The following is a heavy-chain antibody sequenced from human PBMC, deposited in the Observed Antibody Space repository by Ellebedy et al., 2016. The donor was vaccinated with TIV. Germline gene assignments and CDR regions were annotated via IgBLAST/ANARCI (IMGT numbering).Heavy chain of an antibody. CDR1: GGSISSSSYY. Sequence: MPSETLSLTCTVSGGSISSSSYYWGWIRQPPGKGLEWIGSIYYSGSTYYNPSLTSRVTISVDTSKNQFSLKLSSVTAADTAVYYCARQGHSSGWYVGEYYFDYWGQGTLVTVSS. CDR3: ARQGHSSGWYVGEYYFDY. D-gene: IGHD6-19*01. V-gene: IGHV4-39*01. J-gene: IGHJ4*02. CDR2: IYYSGST.